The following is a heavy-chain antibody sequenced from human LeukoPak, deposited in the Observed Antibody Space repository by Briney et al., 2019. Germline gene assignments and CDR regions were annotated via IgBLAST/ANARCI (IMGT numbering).Heavy chain of an antibody. D-gene: IGHD3-3*01. CDR2: IIPIFDTA. CDR3: ARGRRFLEWLLAY. Sequence: SVKVSCKASGGTFISYASSWVRQAPGQVLEWMGGIIPIFDTANYAQKFQGRVTITADESTSTAYMELSSLRSEDTAVYYCARGRRFLEWLLAYWGQGTLVTVSS. CDR1: GGTFISYA. V-gene: IGHV1-69*13. J-gene: IGHJ4*02.